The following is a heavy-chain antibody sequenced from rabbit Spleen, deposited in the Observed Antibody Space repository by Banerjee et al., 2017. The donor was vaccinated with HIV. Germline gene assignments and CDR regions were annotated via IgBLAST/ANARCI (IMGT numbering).Heavy chain of an antibody. CDR3: ARRYGGRSDRNGDCFNL. V-gene: IGHV1S40*01. D-gene: IGHD4-2*01. CDR2: IYGGVIGST. CDR1: GFSFSSSDY. Sequence: QSLEESGGDLVKPGASLTLTCTASGFSFSSSDYICWVRQAPGKGLEWIACIYGGVIGSTYYATWAKGRFTISKISSTTVTLQMTSLTAADTATYFCARRYGGRSDRNGDCFNLWGPGTLVTVS. J-gene: IGHJ4*01.